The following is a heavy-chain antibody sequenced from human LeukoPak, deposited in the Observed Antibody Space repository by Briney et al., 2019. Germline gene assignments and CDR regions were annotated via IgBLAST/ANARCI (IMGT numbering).Heavy chain of an antibody. Sequence: GGSLRLSCAASGFTFSSSGMHWVRQAPGKGLEWVSSISSSSSYIYYADSVKGRFTISRDNAKNSLYLQMNSLRAEDTAVYYCARLSEYRSRNSGSYFMFDYWGQGTLVTVSS. CDR3: ARLSEYRSRNSGSYFMFDY. D-gene: IGHD1-26*01. V-gene: IGHV3-21*01. CDR1: GFTFSSSG. CDR2: ISSSSSYI. J-gene: IGHJ4*02.